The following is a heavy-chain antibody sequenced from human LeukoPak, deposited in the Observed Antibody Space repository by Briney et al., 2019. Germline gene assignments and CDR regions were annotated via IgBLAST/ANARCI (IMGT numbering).Heavy chain of an antibody. CDR2: IYYSGST. CDR3: ARRATAGDYVGWFDP. Sequence: SETLSLTCTVSGGSISSSSYYGGWIRQPPGKGLEWMVSIYYSGSTYYNPSLKSRVTISVDTSKNQFSLKLSSVTAADTAVYYCARRATAGDYVGWFDPWGQGTLVTVSS. CDR1: GGSISSSSYY. D-gene: IGHD4-17*01. V-gene: IGHV4-39*01. J-gene: IGHJ5*02.